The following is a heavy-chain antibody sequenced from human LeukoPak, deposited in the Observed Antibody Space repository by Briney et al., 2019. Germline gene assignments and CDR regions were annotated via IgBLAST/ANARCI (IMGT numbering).Heavy chain of an antibody. CDR3: ARDRELGY. J-gene: IGHJ4*02. CDR2: IYYSGST. D-gene: IGHD3-10*01. V-gene: IGHV4-59*01. Sequence: SETLSLTCTVSGGSISSYYWSWIRQPPGKGLEWIGYIYYSGSTNYNPSLKSRVTISVDTSKNQFSLKLTSVTAADTAVYYCARDRELGYWGQGTLVTVSS. CDR1: GGSISSYY.